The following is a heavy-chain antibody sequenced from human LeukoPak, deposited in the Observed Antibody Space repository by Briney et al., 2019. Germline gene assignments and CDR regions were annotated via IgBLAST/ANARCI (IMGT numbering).Heavy chain of an antibody. Sequence: SETLSLTCTVSGGSISSYYWGWLRQPPGKGLEWIATVYYTATTYSNPSLKSRVTISVDSSKNEVSLKVTSVTAADTAVYYCARDPVAGTGTDTWGQGTLVTVSS. CDR2: VYYTATT. J-gene: IGHJ5*02. CDR1: GGSISSYY. CDR3: ARDPVAGTGTDT. V-gene: IGHV4-39*07. D-gene: IGHD6-13*01.